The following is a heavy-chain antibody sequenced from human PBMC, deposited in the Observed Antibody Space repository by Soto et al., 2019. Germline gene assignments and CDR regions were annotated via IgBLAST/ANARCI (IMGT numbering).Heavy chain of an antibody. CDR3: ARSIIRGGWFDP. Sequence: QVQLQESGPGLVKPSETLSLTCTVSGGSVSSGSYYWSWIRQPPGKGLEWIGYIYYSGSTNYNPSLKSRATISVDTSKNQFSLKLSSVTAADTAVYYCARSIIRGGWFDPWGQGTLVTVSS. J-gene: IGHJ5*02. D-gene: IGHD2-15*01. V-gene: IGHV4-61*01. CDR1: GGSVSSGSYY. CDR2: IYYSGST.